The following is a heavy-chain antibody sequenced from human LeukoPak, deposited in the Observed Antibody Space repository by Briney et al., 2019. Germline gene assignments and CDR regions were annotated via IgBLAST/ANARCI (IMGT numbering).Heavy chain of an antibody. Sequence: GGSLRLSCAASGFTFTSYSLNWVRQAPGKGLEWVSSISSTSSYIYYADSAKGRFTISRDNAKNSLYLQMNSLRAEDTAVYYCARDLYGDYAFDYWGQGALVTVYS. CDR2: ISSTSSYI. CDR1: GFTFTSYS. J-gene: IGHJ4*02. D-gene: IGHD4-17*01. V-gene: IGHV3-21*01. CDR3: ARDLYGDYAFDY.